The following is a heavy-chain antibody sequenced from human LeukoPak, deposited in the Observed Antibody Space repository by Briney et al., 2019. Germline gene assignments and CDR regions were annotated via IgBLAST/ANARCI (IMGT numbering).Heavy chain of an antibody. D-gene: IGHD6-19*01. V-gene: IGHV3-23*01. J-gene: IGHJ4*02. CDR3: AKPSTSVAGPEGPADY. Sequence: GGSLRLSCAASGFTFSSYAMSWVRQAPGKGLEWVSYISDSGGSTYYADSVKGRFTISRDNSKNTLYLQMNSLRAEDTAVYYCAKPSTSVAGPEGPADYWGQGTLVTVSS. CDR1: GFTFSSYA. CDR2: ISDSGGST.